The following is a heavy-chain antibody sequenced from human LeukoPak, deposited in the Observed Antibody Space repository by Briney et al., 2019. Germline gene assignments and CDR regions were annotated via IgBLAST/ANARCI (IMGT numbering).Heavy chain of an antibody. Sequence: GGSLRLSCVASGFTFGKYWMSWVRQAPGKGLEWVANIKLDGSEKNYVDSVKGRFTISRDNTKNSLYLQMNSLRAEDTAVFYCARDQYDTWSRRGNFDSWGQGTLVTVSS. D-gene: IGHD3-3*01. CDR2: IKLDGSEK. J-gene: IGHJ4*02. V-gene: IGHV3-7*03. CDR3: ARDQYDTWSRRGNFDS. CDR1: GFTFGKYW.